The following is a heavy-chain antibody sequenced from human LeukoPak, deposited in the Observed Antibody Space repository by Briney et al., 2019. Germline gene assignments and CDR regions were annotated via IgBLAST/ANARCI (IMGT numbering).Heavy chain of an antibody. CDR3: VAERSRVFHF. Sequence: GGSLRLSCATSGFTFDDYTMHWVRQVPGKGLDWISLITTEGGTTYYAASVKGRFTISRDNNKNFLYLQMNTLRIEDTALYRCVAERSRVFHFWGQGTQVSVST. V-gene: IGHV3-43*01. CDR2: ITTEGGTT. D-gene: IGHD1-26*01. J-gene: IGHJ4*02. CDR1: GFTFDDYT.